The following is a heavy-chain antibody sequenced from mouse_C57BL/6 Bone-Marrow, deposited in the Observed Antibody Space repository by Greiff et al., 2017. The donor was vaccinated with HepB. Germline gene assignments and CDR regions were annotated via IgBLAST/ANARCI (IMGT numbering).Heavy chain of an antibody. CDR1: GFNIKDDY. J-gene: IGHJ3*01. D-gene: IGHD1-1*01. CDR2: IHPSDSDT. Sequence: QVQLQQSGAELVRPGASVKLSCTASGFNIKDDYMHWVKQRPGQGLEWIGRIHPSDSDTNYNQKFKGKATLTVDKSSSTAYMQLSSLTSEDSAVYYCAIDGSSLAWFAYWGQGTLVTVSA. V-gene: IGHV1-74*01. CDR3: AIDGSSLAWFAY.